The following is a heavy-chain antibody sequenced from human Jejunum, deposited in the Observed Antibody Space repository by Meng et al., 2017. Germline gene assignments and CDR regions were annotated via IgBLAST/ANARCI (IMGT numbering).Heavy chain of an antibody. CDR1: GFTFSNYA. CDR3: ARRADGSTWSHPVLDT. Sequence: GGSLRLSCAASGFTFSNYAMTWVRQAPGKGLEWVSFIPSGGATYYADCVKGRFTISRDNSKNTLFLQMNSLRAEDTAVYYCARRADGSTWSHPVLDTWGQGTLVTVSS. D-gene: IGHD6-13*01. CDR2: IPSGGAT. V-gene: IGHV3-23*01. J-gene: IGHJ5*02.